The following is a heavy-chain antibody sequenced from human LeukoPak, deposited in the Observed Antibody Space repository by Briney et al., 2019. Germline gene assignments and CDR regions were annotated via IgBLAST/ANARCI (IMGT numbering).Heavy chain of an antibody. Sequence: SETLSLTCAVYGGSFSGYYWSWIRQPPGKGLEWIGEINHSGSTNYNPSLKSRVTISVDTSKNQFSLKLSSVTAVDTAVYYCARFDTGIRYNWFDPWGQGTLVTVSS. J-gene: IGHJ5*02. V-gene: IGHV4-34*01. D-gene: IGHD6-13*01. CDR3: ARFDTGIRYNWFDP. CDR2: INHSGST. CDR1: GGSFSGYY.